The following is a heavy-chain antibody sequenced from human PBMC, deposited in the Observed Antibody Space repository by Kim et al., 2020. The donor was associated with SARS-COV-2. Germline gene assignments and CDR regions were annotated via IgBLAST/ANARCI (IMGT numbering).Heavy chain of an antibody. Sequence: SETLSLTCTVSGGSISGYYWSWIRQPPGKGLEWIGYIYYNGATSYNPSLKSRVTISLDTSKMQFSLKLNSVTAADTAVYYCARMDTGRDYWGQGTLVTVS. J-gene: IGHJ4*02. CDR1: GGSISGYY. CDR2: IYYNGAT. CDR3: ARMDTGRDY. D-gene: IGHD5-18*01. V-gene: IGHV4-59*01.